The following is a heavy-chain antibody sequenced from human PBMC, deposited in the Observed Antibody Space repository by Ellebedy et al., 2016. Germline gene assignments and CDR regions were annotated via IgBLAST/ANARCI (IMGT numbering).Heavy chain of an antibody. D-gene: IGHD3-10*01. CDR2: ISIDGTEK. Sequence: GESLKISXEASGFTFSNYGMHWVRQAPGKGLEWVAVISIDGTEKYHADAVKGRFTIYRDNSRDTLHLQMNSLRADDTAMYFCASSDGSGTFLENYHFYGMDVWGQGTTVNVSS. CDR1: GFTFSNYG. J-gene: IGHJ6*02. CDR3: ASSDGSGTFLENYHFYGMDV. V-gene: IGHV3-30*03.